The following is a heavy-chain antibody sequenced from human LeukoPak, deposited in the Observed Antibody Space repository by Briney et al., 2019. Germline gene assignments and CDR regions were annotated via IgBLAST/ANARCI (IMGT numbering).Heavy chain of an antibody. CDR2: IYYSGST. CDR1: GGSISSGGYY. J-gene: IGHJ4*02. D-gene: IGHD2-8*01. V-gene: IGHV4-31*03. CDR3: ARGYCTNGVCSSDYFDY. Sequence: PSETLSLTCTVSGGSISSGGYYWSWIRQHPGQGLEWIGYIYYSGSTNYSPALKSRVTISADTSKNQFSLNLSSVTAADTAVYYCARGYCTNGVCSSDYFDYWGQGTLVTVSS.